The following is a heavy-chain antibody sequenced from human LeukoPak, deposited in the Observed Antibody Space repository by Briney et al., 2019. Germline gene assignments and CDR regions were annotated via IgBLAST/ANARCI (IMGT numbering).Heavy chain of an antibody. J-gene: IGHJ4*02. CDR2: ISGGGGSA. Sequence: GGSLRLSCAASGFTFNSYAMNWVRQARGKGLEWVSTISGGGGSAYYAASMQGRLTISRDNSRSTLYLQMSSLRDEDTAVYYCAKALGANYFDFWGQGTLVTVSS. D-gene: IGHD3-10*01. V-gene: IGHV3-23*01. CDR1: GFTFNSYA. CDR3: AKALGANYFDF.